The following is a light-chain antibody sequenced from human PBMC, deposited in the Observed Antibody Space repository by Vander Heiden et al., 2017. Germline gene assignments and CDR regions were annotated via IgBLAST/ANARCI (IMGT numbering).Light chain of an antibody. CDR3: QQYGSSPLT. CDR1: SNF. V-gene: IGKV3-20*01. Sequence: SNFLAWYRQKPGQAPRLLISGAFNRATGIPDRFSASGSGTDFTLTISRLEPEDFAVYFCQQYGSSPLTFGGGTEVESK. CDR2: GAF. J-gene: IGKJ4*01.